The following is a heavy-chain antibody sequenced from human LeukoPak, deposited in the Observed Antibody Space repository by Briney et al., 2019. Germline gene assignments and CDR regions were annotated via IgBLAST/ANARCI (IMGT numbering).Heavy chain of an antibody. CDR1: GGSFSGYY. J-gene: IGHJ4*02. V-gene: IGHV4-34*01. CDR2: INHSGST. CDR3: ARVPPPDDGDDY. D-gene: IGHD7-27*01. Sequence: SETLSLTCAVYGGSFSGYYWSWIRQPPGKGLEWIGEINHSGSTNYNPSLKSRVTISVDTSKNQFSLKLSSVTAADTAVYYCARVPPPDDGDDYWGQGTLVTVSS.